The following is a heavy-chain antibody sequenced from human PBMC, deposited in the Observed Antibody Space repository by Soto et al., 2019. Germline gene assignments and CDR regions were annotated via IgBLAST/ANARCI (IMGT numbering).Heavy chain of an antibody. J-gene: IGHJ6*02. Sequence: SETLSLTCTVSGGSISNYYCSLIRQPPGKGLEWIGYIYYSGSTNYNPSLKSRVTISVDTSKNQFSLKLSSVTAADTAVYYCARAYGDYYYYGMDVWGQGTTVTVSS. CDR2: IYYSGST. CDR1: GGSISNYY. CDR3: ARAYGDYYYYGMDV. D-gene: IGHD4-17*01. V-gene: IGHV4-59*08.